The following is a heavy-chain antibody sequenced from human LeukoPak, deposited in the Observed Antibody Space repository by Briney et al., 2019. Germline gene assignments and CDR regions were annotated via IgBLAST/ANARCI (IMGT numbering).Heavy chain of an antibody. CDR1: NGSIRGYY. D-gene: IGHD2-2*01. V-gene: IGHV4-34*01. Sequence: PSETLSLTCTISNGSIRGYYWSWIRQPPGKGLEWIGEIHPSGSTNFNPSLKSRVSISVDTSKNQFSLILTSVTAADTGVYYCSRGRDQSKTGDSWGQGTVVTVSS. CDR2: IHPSGST. CDR3: SRGRDQSKTGDS. J-gene: IGHJ4*02.